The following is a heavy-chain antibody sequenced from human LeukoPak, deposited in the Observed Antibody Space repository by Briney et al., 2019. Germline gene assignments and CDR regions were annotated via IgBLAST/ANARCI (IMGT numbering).Heavy chain of an antibody. CDR2: IKSKTDGGTT. V-gene: IGHV3-15*01. CDR1: GFSFSNAW. CDR3: TTQIGYCSSTSCYTFAFDI. J-gene: IGHJ3*02. D-gene: IGHD2-2*02. Sequence: GGSLRLSCAASGFSFSNAWMSWVRQAPGKGLEWVGRIKSKTDGGTTDYAAPVKGRFTISRDDSKNTLYLQMNSLKTEDTAVYYCTTQIGYCSSTSCYTFAFDIWGQGTMVTVSS.